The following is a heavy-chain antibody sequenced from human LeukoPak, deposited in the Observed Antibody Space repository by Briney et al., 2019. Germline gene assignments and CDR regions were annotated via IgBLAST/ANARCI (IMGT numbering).Heavy chain of an antibody. CDR1: GFTFSGSA. J-gene: IGHJ4*02. D-gene: IGHD2-2*01. V-gene: IGHV3-73*01. Sequence: GGSLKLSCAASGFTFSGSAIHWVRQASGKGLEWVGRIRDKANSYATAYIASVKGRFTISRDDSKNTAYLQMSSLKTEDTAVFYCTRWDCTTTGCYPFDYWGQGTLVTVSS. CDR2: IRDKANSYAT. CDR3: TRWDCTTTGCYPFDY.